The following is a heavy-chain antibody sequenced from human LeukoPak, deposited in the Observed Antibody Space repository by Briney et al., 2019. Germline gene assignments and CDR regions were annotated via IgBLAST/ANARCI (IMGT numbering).Heavy chain of an antibody. CDR1: GFTFSTYA. Sequence: GGSLRLSCAASGFTFSTYAMSWVRQAPGKGLEWVSIISDSGDNTYYADSVKGRFTISRDNSKHTLYLQMISLRAEDTAVYYCAKDGKVGAASYYYDYWGQGAKVTVSS. D-gene: IGHD6-13*01. V-gene: IGHV3-23*01. CDR2: ISDSGDNT. J-gene: IGHJ4*02. CDR3: AKDGKVGAASYYYDY.